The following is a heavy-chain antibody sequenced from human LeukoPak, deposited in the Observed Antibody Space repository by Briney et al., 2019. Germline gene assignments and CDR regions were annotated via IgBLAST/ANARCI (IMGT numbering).Heavy chain of an antibody. CDR3: AKDSGYSYGHGLDY. Sequence: EGSLRLSSAASGFTFSTYNMHWVRQAPGKGLEWVALMLSDGSNKYHADSVKGRFTISRDNSKNALFLQMNSLRDEDTAVYYCAKDSGYSYGHGLDYWGQGTLVTVSS. J-gene: IGHJ4*02. CDR1: GFTFSTYN. V-gene: IGHV3-33*06. CDR2: MLSDGSNK. D-gene: IGHD5-18*01.